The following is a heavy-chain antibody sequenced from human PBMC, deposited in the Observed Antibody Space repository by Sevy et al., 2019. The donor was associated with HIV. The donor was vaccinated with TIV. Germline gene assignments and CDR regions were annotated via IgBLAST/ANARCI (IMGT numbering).Heavy chain of an antibody. V-gene: IGHV3-7*03. CDR3: ARDGPDYGDYNRFDY. CDR2: IKQDGCEK. Sequence: GGSLRLSCAASGFTFSSYWMSWVRQAPGKGLEWVANIKQDGCEKYYVDSVKGRFTISRDNAKNSLYLQMNSLRAEDTAVYYCARDGPDYGDYNRFDYWGQGTLVTVSS. D-gene: IGHD4-17*01. CDR1: GFTFSSYW. J-gene: IGHJ4*02.